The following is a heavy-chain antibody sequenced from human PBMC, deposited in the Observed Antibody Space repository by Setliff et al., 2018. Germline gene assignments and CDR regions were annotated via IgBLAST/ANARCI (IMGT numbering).Heavy chain of an antibody. CDR3: LRLVRYCTKIACQATSGDEV. Sequence: ASVKVSCKASGYTLSNSILSWVRQAPGQGLEWMGWISAYNGKTYFAQKFQDRITLTTDTSTNTGYLELRGLRSDDTAVYYCLRLVRYCTKIACQATSGDEVGGLGTLVTSPQ. V-gene: IGHV1-18*01. CDR2: ISAYNGKT. D-gene: IGHD2-8*01. J-gene: IGHJ4*02. CDR1: GYTLSNSI.